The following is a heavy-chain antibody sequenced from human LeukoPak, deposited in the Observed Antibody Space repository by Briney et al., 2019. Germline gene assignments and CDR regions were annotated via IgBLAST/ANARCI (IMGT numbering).Heavy chain of an antibody. Sequence: PGESLKISCRGSGYSFNTYWIGWVRQMPGQGREWMGSIYPGDSDTSHSPSFQGQVTMSADKSINTAYLQWSSLKASDTAMYYCARRRGCSSTSCPPDYWGQGTLVTVSS. J-gene: IGHJ4*02. CDR1: GYSFNTYW. CDR3: ARRRGCSSTSCPPDY. CDR2: IYPGDSDT. D-gene: IGHD2-2*01. V-gene: IGHV5-51*01.